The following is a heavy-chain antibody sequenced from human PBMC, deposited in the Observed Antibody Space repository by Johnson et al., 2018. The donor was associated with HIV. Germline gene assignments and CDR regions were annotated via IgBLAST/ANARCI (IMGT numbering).Heavy chain of an antibody. CDR2: ISGSGGST. Sequence: MQLVESGGGLVQPGGSLRLSCAASGFTVSSNYMSWVRQAPGKGLEWVSSISGSGGSTYYAASMKGRSTISRDNSKNTLYLQMNSLRAEDTAVYYCAKDPVGATWAFDIWGQGTMVTVSS. CDR1: GFTVSSNY. D-gene: IGHD1-26*01. V-gene: IGHV3-23*04. J-gene: IGHJ3*02. CDR3: AKDPVGATWAFDI.